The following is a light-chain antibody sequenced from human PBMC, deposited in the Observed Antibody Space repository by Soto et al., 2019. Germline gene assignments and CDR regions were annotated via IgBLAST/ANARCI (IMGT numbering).Light chain of an antibody. Sequence: DIVLTQFPATLSLSPGERATLSCGASQSITNNYLAWYQQKPGLAPRLLIYDTSKRATGIPDRFSGSGSGTDFTLTISRLEPEDFAVYYCQQYGSLITFGGGTKVDIK. CDR3: QQYGSLIT. J-gene: IGKJ4*01. CDR2: DTS. V-gene: IGKV3D-20*01. CDR1: QSITNNY.